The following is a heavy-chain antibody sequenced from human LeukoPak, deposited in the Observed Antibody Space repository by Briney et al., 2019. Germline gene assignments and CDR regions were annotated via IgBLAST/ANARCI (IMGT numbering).Heavy chain of an antibody. CDR2: ISSSGTYI. Sequence: PGGSLRLSCAASGFTFSNYGMNWVRQAPGKGLEWVSSISSSGTYIYFADSVKGRFTISRDNAKNSLYLQMNSLRAEDTAVYYCAGSPLYDFWSGYSYFDYWGQGTLVTVSS. D-gene: IGHD3-3*01. V-gene: IGHV3-21*01. CDR1: GFTFSNYG. CDR3: AGSPLYDFWSGYSYFDY. J-gene: IGHJ4*02.